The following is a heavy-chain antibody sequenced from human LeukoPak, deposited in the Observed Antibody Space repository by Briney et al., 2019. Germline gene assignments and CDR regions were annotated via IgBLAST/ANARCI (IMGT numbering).Heavy chain of an antibody. J-gene: IGHJ4*02. CDR1: GGSISSYY. Sequence: TSETLSLTCTVSGGSISSYYWTWIRQPPGKGLEWIGYIYYSGSTNYDPSLKSRVTISVDTSKNQFSLKLTSVTAADTAVYYCARGVNSGYFDYCGQGTLVTVSS. V-gene: IGHV4-59*01. CDR2: IYYSGST. CDR3: ARGVNSGYFDY. D-gene: IGHD1-26*01.